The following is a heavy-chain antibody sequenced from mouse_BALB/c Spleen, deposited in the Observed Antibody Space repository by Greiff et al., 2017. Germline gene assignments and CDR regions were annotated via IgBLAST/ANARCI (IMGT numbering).Heavy chain of an antibody. CDR1: GYNITGYY. J-gene: IGHJ3*01. CDR2: IDPDNGDT. CDR3: SRLYDNCEWSGLDY. Sequence: EVQLHQSGAELVRSGASVKLSCTASGYNITGYYMHWVKQRPEQGLEWIGWIDPDNGDTEYAPKFKGKATMTADTSSNTAYLQLSSLTSEDTAVYYGSRLYDNCEWSGLDYWGQGTLVTVSA. D-gene: IGHD2-1*01. V-gene: IGHV14-4*02.